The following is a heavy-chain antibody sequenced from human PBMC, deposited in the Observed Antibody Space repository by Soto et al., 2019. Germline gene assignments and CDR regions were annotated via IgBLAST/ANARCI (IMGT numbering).Heavy chain of an antibody. D-gene: IGHD6-13*01. V-gene: IGHV3-48*03. CDR2: ISSGSSI. J-gene: IGHJ3*02. Sequence: LRLSCAASGFTFSTSDMNWVRQAPGKGLEWLSHISSGSSIYSADSVQGRFTISRDNAKNSLYLQMNSLRAEDTALYYCARLLRSSSWDVFDIWGLGTMVTVSS. CDR1: GFTFSTSD. CDR3: ARLLRSSSWDVFDI.